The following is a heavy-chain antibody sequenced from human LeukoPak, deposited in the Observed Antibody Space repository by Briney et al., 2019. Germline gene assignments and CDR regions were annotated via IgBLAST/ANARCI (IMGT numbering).Heavy chain of an antibody. J-gene: IGHJ4*02. D-gene: IGHD6-19*01. CDR3: GRFGYVAGVDL. Sequence: GSLTLSCAASGFSFSAYWMTWVRQAPGAGLEFVANINPVGTATYYADPVKGRFTISRDNAKNLVYLQMNSLGAEDTAVYHCGRFGYVAGVDLWGQGTLVTVSS. V-gene: IGHV3-7*01. CDR2: INPVGTAT. CDR1: GFSFSAYW.